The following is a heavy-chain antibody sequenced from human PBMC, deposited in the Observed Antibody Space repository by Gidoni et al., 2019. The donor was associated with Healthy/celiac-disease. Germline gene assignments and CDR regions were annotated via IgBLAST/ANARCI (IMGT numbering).Heavy chain of an antibody. CDR1: GGTFSSYA. J-gene: IGHJ6*02. D-gene: IGHD3-3*01. CDR3: AAGRITIFGVVIKPPYYYYGMDV. CDR2: IIPIFGTA. V-gene: IGHV1-69*01. Sequence: QVQLVQSGADVKKPGSSVKVSCKASGGTFSSYAISWVRQAPGQGLEWMGGIIPIFGTANYAQKFQGRVTITADESTSTAYMELSSLRSEDTAVYYCAAGRITIFGVVIKPPYYYYGMDVWGQGTTVTVSS.